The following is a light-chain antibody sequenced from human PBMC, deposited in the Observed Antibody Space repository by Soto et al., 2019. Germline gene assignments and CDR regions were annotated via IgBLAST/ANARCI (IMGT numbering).Light chain of an antibody. V-gene: IGKV3-20*01. CDR1: QSVFNNH. J-gene: IGKJ5*01. CDR3: QRYGSSLT. Sequence: EIVLTQSPCTLSWSAGERATLSCRACQSVFNNHIGWYQQKPGQAPRRLIFGASFRATGIPDRFSGSGSGTDFTLTISRLEPEDFAVYYCQRYGSSLTFGQGTRLEIK. CDR2: GAS.